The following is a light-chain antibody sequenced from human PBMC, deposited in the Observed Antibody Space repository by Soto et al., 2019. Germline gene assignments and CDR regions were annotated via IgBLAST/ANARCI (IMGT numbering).Light chain of an antibody. J-gene: IGKJ5*01. Sequence: IVFTLSPATLSLSPGERATLSCRASQSVSSYLAWYQQKPGQAPRLLIIGASERVTGIPARFSGSGSGTDFTLTISSLEPEDFAVYYCQQRSNWPPITFGQGTRLEI. CDR1: QSVSSY. CDR3: QQRSNWPPIT. CDR2: GAS. V-gene: IGKV3-11*01.